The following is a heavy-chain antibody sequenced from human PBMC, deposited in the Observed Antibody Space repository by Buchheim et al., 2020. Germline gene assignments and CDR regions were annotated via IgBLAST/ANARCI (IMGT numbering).Heavy chain of an antibody. V-gene: IGHV3-48*01. CDR2: ISSSSSTI. CDR3: ARDGYKGSGHKIRRYFDL. Sequence: EVQLVESGGGLVQPGGSLRLSCAASGFTFSSYSMNWVRQAPGKGLEWVSYISSSSSTIYSADSVKGRFTISRDNATTSLYLQMNSLRAEDTAVYYCARDGYKGSGHKIRRYFDLWGRGTL. J-gene: IGHJ2*01. CDR1: GFTFSSYS. D-gene: IGHD5-24*01.